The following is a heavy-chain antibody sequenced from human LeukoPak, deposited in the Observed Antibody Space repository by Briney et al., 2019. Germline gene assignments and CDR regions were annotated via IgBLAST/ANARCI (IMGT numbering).Heavy chain of an antibody. Sequence: SVKVSCKASGATFSNYTISWVRQAPGQGLEWMGRIIPILGIANYAQKFQGRVTITADKSTSTAYMELSSLRSEDTAVYYCARRVPAAMGAWFDPWGQGTLVTVSS. CDR3: ARRVPAAMGAWFDP. V-gene: IGHV1-69*02. CDR2: IIPILGIA. D-gene: IGHD2-2*01. CDR1: GATFSNYT. J-gene: IGHJ5*02.